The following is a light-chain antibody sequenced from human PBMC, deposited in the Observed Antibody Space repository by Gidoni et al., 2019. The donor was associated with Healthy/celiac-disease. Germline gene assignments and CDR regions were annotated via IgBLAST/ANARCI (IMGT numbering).Light chain of an antibody. J-gene: IGKJ4*01. CDR1: QSICSY. CDR3: QQSYSIPLT. Sequence: DIQRTQSPSSLSASVGDRVTITCRASQSICSYLNWYQQKPGKAPKLLIYAASSLQSGVPSRFSGSGSGTDFTLTISSLQPEDFATYYCQQSYSIPLTFGGGTKVEI. CDR2: AAS. V-gene: IGKV1-39*01.